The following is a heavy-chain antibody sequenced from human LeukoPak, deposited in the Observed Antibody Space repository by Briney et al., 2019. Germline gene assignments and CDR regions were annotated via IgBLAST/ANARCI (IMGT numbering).Heavy chain of an antibody. Sequence: GGSLRLSCAASGFTFSSYSMNWVRQAPGKGLEWVSSISSSSSYIYYADSVKGRFTISRDNAKNSLYLQMNSLRAEDTAVYYCAGEAMITFGGVIVIRDYYYMDVWGKGTTVTVSS. J-gene: IGHJ6*03. CDR1: GFTFSSYS. D-gene: IGHD3-16*02. CDR2: ISSSSSYI. CDR3: AGEAMITFGGVIVIRDYYYMDV. V-gene: IGHV3-21*01.